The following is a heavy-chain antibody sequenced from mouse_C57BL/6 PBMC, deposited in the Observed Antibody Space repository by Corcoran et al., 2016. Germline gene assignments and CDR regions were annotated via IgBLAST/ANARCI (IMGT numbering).Heavy chain of an antibody. V-gene: IGHV3-6*01. CDR2: ISYDGSN. D-gene: IGHD2-5*01. CDR1: GYYITSGYY. CDR3: ASYSNYDY. J-gene: IGHJ2*01. Sequence: DVQLQESGPGLVKPSQSLYLTCSVTGYYITSGYYWNWIRQFPGNKLEWMGYISYDGSNNYNPSLKNRISITRDTYKNQFFLKLNSVTTEDTATYYCASYSNYDYGGQDTTLTVSS.